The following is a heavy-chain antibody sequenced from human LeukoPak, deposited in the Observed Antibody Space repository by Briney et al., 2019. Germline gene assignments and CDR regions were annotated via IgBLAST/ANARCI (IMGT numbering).Heavy chain of an antibody. Sequence: ASVKVSCKSSGYIFTDHFIHWVRQAPGQGLEWMGWINPNSGGTNNAQKFQGRVTMTGDTSISTAYMELRRLRSDDRAVYYCARSYGSGRREVFDIWGQGTRVTVSS. CDR1: GYIFTDHF. V-gene: IGHV1-2*02. D-gene: IGHD3-10*01. J-gene: IGHJ3*02. CDR3: ARSYGSGRREVFDI. CDR2: INPNSGGT.